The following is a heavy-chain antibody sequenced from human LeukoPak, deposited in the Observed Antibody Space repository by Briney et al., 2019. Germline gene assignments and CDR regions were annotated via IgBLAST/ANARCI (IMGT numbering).Heavy chain of an antibody. CDR3: ARDSSYYYYMDV. Sequence: GGSPRLSCAASGFTFSSYSMNWVRQAPGKGLEWVSYISSSSSTIYYADSVKGRFTISRDNAKNSLYLQMNSLRAEDTAVYYCARDSSYYYYMDVWGKGTTVTVSS. V-gene: IGHV3-48*01. J-gene: IGHJ6*03. D-gene: IGHD6-13*01. CDR1: GFTFSSYS. CDR2: ISSSSSTI.